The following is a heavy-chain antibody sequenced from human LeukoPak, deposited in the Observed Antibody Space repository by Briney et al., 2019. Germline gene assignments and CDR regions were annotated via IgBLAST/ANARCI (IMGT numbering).Heavy chain of an antibody. V-gene: IGHV4-59*11. D-gene: IGHD3-22*01. CDR1: GVSIRSHY. CDR3: ARDRYYYDSSGYIRGISFDY. Sequence: SETLSLTCTVSGVSIRSHYWSWIRQPPGKGLEWIAYIYYTGSSHYNASLKSRVTISVDTSTDQFSLKLSSVTAADTAVYYCARDRYYYDSSGYIRGISFDYWGQGTLVTVSS. J-gene: IGHJ4*02. CDR2: IYYTGSS.